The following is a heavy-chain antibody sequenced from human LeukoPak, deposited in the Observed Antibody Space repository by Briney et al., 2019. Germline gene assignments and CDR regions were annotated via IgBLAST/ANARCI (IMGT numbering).Heavy chain of an antibody. CDR1: GLTVSSNY. CDR3: ARMFGYGYNWYFDL. D-gene: IGHD5-24*01. J-gene: IGHJ2*01. CDR2: IYSGGST. Sequence: PGGSLRLSCAASGLTVSSNYMSWVRQAPGKGLEWVSVIYSGGSTYYADSVKGRFTISRDNSKNTLYLQMNSLRAEDTAVYYCARMFGYGYNWYFDLWGRGTLVTVSS. V-gene: IGHV3-53*01.